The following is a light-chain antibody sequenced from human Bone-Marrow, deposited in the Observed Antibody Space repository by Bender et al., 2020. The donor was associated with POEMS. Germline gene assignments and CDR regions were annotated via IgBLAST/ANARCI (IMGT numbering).Light chain of an antibody. V-gene: IGLV1-36*01. J-gene: IGLJ2*01. CDR3: SSYSSSGSYVV. CDR1: SSNIGNHG. CDR2: YDD. Sequence: QSVVTQPPSLSEAPRQRATISCSGSSSNIGNHGVNWYHQLPGEAPKLLIYYDDLLTPGVSDRFSASKSGTSASLAISELQSEDESQYYCSSYSSSGSYVVFGGGTKLTVL.